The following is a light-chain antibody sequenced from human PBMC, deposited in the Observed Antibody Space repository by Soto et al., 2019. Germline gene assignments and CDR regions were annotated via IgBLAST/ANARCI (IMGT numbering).Light chain of an antibody. CDR3: QQYNYWPRT. CDR1: QTVGSN. J-gene: IGKJ2*01. CDR2: DAS. V-gene: IGKV3D-15*01. Sequence: EIVMTQSPATLSVSPGERATLSCRASQTVGSNLAWYQQKRGQAPRLLIYDASTRATGIPARFSGSGSGTHFTLTISSLQSEDFALYYCQQYNYWPRTFGQGSKLEIK.